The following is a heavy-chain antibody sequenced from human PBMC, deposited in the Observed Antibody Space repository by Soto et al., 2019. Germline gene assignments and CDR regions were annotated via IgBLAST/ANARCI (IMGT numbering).Heavy chain of an antibody. CDR1: GFSFSNYD. D-gene: IGHD2-21*01. J-gene: IGHJ5*02. V-gene: IGHV3-13*05. CDR2: IGAARDP. CDR3: AKSPLVSSRRGYSSVWVLGRLDP. Sequence: PGGSLRLSCAASGFSFSNYDMHWVRQVSGKALEWVSAIGAARDPYYLGSVKGRFTVSRDNAQKSLYLQMNSLRAEDTAVYYCAKSPLVSSRRGYSSVWVLGRLDPWGQGSLVTVSS.